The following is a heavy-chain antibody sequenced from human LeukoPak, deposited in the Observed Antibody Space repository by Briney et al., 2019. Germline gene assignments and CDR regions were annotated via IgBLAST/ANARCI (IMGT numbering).Heavy chain of an antibody. CDR2: FDPEDGKT. J-gene: IGHJ4*02. CDR3: ARVFQKQLSDY. Sequence: ASVKVSCKIVGYTLGELMMHWVRQVPGKGLEWMGGFDPEDGKTIYAQKFQGRVTMTEDTSTDTAYMELSSLRSEDTAVYYCARVFQKQLSDYWGQGSLVTVSS. CDR1: GYTLGELM. D-gene: IGHD6-13*01. V-gene: IGHV1-24*01.